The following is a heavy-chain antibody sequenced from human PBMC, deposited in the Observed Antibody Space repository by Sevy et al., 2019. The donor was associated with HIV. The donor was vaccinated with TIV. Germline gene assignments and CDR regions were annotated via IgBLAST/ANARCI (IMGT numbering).Heavy chain of an antibody. V-gene: IGHV3-30*03. D-gene: IGHD6-13*01. CDR3: ARDAGYSVNWYPRFDP. CDR2: ISYDGSHK. CDR1: GFTFSTYD. J-gene: IGHJ5*02. Sequence: GGSLRLSCAASGFTFSTYDMHWVRQAPGKGLEWVAVISYDGSHKYYADSVKGRFTISRDDSKSSLYLQMNTLRAEDTAVYYCARDAGYSVNWYPRFDPWGQGTLVTVSS.